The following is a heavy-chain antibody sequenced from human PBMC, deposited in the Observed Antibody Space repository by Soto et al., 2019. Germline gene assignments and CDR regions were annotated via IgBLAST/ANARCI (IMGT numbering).Heavy chain of an antibody. CDR3: TRRYNWNDYYFDP. V-gene: IGHV4-4*07. CDR1: GGSVSSQY. D-gene: IGHD1-20*01. J-gene: IGHJ5*02. Sequence: SETLSLTCTVSGGSVSSQYWSWIRQPAGKGLEWIGRIYNGGIPLIHPSLESRVTISVDTSTNQFSLRLTSVTAADTAVYYCTRRYNWNDYYFDPWGQGTLVTVSS. CDR2: IYNGGIP.